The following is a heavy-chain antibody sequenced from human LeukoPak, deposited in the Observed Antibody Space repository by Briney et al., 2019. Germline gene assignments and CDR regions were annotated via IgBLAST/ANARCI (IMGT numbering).Heavy chain of an antibody. CDR3: ARAGGYYYDSNGYYYEFGY. D-gene: IGHD3-22*01. CDR2: INPSGGST. J-gene: IGHJ4*02. CDR1: GYTFTSYY. Sequence: ASVKVSCKASGYTFTSYYMHWVRQAPGQGLEWMGIINPSGGSTSYAQKFQGRVTMTRDTSTSTVYMELSSLRSEDTAVYYCARAGGYYYDSNGYYYEFGYWGQGTLVTVSS. V-gene: IGHV1-46*01.